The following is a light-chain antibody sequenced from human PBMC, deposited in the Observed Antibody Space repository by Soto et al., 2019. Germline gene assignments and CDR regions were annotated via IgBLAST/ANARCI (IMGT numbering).Light chain of an antibody. CDR1: QGISTL. Sequence: AIQLTQSPSSLSASVGDRVTITCRASQGISTLLAWYQQKPGKAPKVLIYESSLLQSGVPSRFSGSGSGTYFTLTISCLQPEDFATYYCQHFKSFPITFGQGTRLEIK. J-gene: IGKJ5*01. CDR2: ESS. CDR3: QHFKSFPIT. V-gene: IGKV1-13*02.